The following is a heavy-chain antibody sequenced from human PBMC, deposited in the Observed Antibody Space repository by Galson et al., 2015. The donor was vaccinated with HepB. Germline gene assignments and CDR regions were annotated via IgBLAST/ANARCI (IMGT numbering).Heavy chain of an antibody. Sequence: QSGAEVKKPGESLKISCKGSGYSFTSYWIGWVRQMPGKGLEWMGIIYPGDSDTRYSPSFQGQVTISADKSISTAYLQWSSLKASDTAMYYCARRFCSSTSCLNWFDPWGQGTLVTVSS. CDR1: GYSFTSYW. J-gene: IGHJ5*02. CDR3: ARRFCSSTSCLNWFDP. V-gene: IGHV5-51*01. D-gene: IGHD2-2*01. CDR2: IYPGDSDT.